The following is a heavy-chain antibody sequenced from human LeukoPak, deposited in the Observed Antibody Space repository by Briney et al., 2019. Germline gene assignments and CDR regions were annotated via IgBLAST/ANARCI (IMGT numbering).Heavy chain of an antibody. J-gene: IGHJ4*02. CDR3: ARAPNVGTPDY. Sequence: GRSLRLSCAASGFTFSSYGMHWVRQAPGKGLEWVAVIWYDGSNKYYADSVKGRFTISRDNSKNTLYLQMNSLRAEDTAVYYCARAPNVGTPDYWGQGTLVTVSS. V-gene: IGHV3-33*01. CDR1: GFTFSSYG. D-gene: IGHD7-27*01. CDR2: IWYDGSNK.